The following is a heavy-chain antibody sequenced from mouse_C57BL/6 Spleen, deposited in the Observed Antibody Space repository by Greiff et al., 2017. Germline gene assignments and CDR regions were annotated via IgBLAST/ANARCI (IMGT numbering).Heavy chain of an antibody. V-gene: IGHV5-17*01. J-gene: IGHJ2*01. D-gene: IGHD2-2*01. CDR1: GFTYSDYG. Sequence: EVQLQESGGGLVKPGGSLKLSCAASGFTYSDYGMHWVRQAPEKGLEWVAYISSGSSTIYYADTVKGRFTISRDNAKNPLFLQMTSLRSEDTAMYYCARDGYGHYFDYWGQGTTLTVSS. CDR2: ISSGSSTI. CDR3: ARDGYGHYFDY.